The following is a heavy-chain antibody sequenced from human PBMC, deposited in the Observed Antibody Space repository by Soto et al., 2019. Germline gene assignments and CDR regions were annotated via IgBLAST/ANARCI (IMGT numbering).Heavy chain of an antibody. J-gene: IGHJ4*02. D-gene: IGHD3-3*01. Sequence: VAVISYDGTDKYYADSVRGRFTISRDNSKNTVYLQMNSLRGEDTAVYYCAKDVAPYDFWIGYSDYWGQGNLVTVSS. V-gene: IGHV3-30*01. CDR3: AKDVAPYDFWIGYSDY. CDR2: ISYDGTDK.